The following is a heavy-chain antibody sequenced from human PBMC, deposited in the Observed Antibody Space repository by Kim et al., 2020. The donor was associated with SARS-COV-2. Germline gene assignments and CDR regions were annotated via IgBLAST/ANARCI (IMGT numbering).Heavy chain of an antibody. CDR2: INAGNGNT. CDR1: GYTFTSYA. V-gene: IGHV1-3*01. D-gene: IGHD3-22*01. CDR3: ARSYYYDSSGYSPLMSPLDY. Sequence: ASVKVSCKASGYTFTSYAMHWVRQAPGQRLEWMGWINAGNGNTKYSQKFQGRVTITRDTSASTAYMELSSLRSEDTAVYYCARSYYYDSSGYSPLMSPLDYWGQGTLVTVSS. J-gene: IGHJ4*02.